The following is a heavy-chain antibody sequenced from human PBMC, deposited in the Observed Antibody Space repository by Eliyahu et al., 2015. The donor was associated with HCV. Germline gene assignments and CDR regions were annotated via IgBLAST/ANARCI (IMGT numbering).Heavy chain of an antibody. CDR1: GFTFSDYY. V-gene: IGHV3-11*06. D-gene: IGHD3-22*01. CDR3: ARDPRENYYDSSGYYY. CDR2: ISSSSSYT. J-gene: IGHJ4*02. Sequence: QVQLVESGGGLVKPGGSLRLSCAASGFTFSDYYMSWIRQAPGKGLEWVSYISSSSSYTNYADSVKGRFTISRDNAKNSLYLQMNSLRAEDTAVYYCARDPRENYYDSSGYYYWGQGTLVTVSS.